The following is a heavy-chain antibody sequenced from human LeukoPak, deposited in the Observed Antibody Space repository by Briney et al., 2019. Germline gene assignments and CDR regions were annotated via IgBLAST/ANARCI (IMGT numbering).Heavy chain of an antibody. V-gene: IGHV3-15*01. Sequence: GGSLRLSCAASVFTFSNAWMSWVRQAPGKGVEGVGRIKSKTDGGTTDYAAPVKGRFTISRGDSKNTLYLQMNSLKAEDTAVYYCTTDFLVRGVKLDYWGQGTLVTVSS. CDR3: TTDFLVRGVKLDY. CDR1: VFTFSNAW. CDR2: IKSKTDGGTT. D-gene: IGHD3-10*01. J-gene: IGHJ4*02.